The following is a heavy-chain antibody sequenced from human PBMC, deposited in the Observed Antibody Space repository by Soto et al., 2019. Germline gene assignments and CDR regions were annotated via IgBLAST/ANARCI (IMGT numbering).Heavy chain of an antibody. Sequence: QVQLVESGGGLVKPGGSLRLSCAASGFTFNDYYMSWVRQAPGKGLEWVSYISGSGPYTKYEDSVKGRFTISRDNAKNSLYLQMSSLRVEDTAVYYCARVPVSMVRGYGMDVWGQGTTVTVSS. D-gene: IGHD3-10*01. J-gene: IGHJ6*02. V-gene: IGHV3-11*06. CDR3: ARVPVSMVRGYGMDV. CDR2: ISGSGPYT. CDR1: GFTFNDYY.